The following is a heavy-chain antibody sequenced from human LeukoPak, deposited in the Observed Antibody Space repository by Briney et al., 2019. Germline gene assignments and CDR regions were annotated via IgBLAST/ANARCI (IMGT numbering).Heavy chain of an antibody. V-gene: IGHV1-2*02. CDR1: GYTFTGYY. D-gene: IGHD4-17*01. CDR3: ARERHGATGGWFDP. Sequence: PRASVKVSCKASGYTFTGYYMHWVRQAPGQGLEWMGWINPNSGGTNYAQKFQGRVTMTRDTSISTAYMELSRLRSDDTAVYYCARERHGATGGWFDPWGQGTLVTVSS. CDR2: INPNSGGT. J-gene: IGHJ5*02.